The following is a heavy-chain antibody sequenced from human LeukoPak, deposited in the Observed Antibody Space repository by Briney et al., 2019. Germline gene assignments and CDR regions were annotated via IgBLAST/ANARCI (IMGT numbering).Heavy chain of an antibody. CDR2: INPGGDFT. CDR1: GYAFTSYY. Sequence: ASVTVSCKASGYAFTSYYMHWVRQVPGQGLEWMGIINPGGDFTNYAQKFQGRVTMTRDTSTSTVYMELSSLRSEDTAVYYCAREIGMGAFDYYYYGMDVWGQGTTVTVSS. D-gene: IGHD3-16*01. CDR3: AREIGMGAFDYYYYGMDV. J-gene: IGHJ6*02. V-gene: IGHV1-46*01.